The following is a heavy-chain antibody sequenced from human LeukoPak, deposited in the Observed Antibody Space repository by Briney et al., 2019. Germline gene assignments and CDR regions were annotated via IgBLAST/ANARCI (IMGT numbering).Heavy chain of an antibody. Sequence: PSETLSLTCTVSGGSISSSSYYWGWIRQPPGKGLEWIGSIYYSGSTYYNPSLKSRVTISVDTSKNQFSLMLSSVTAADTAVYYCARDPGYYYMDVWGKGTTVTVSS. V-gene: IGHV4-39*07. CDR3: ARDPGYYYMDV. CDR2: IYYSGST. CDR1: GGSISSSSYY. J-gene: IGHJ6*03.